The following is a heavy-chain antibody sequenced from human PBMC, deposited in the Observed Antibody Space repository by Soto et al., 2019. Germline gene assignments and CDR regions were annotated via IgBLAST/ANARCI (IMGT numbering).Heavy chain of an antibody. Sequence: PGGSLRLSYEATGLTYSSYAMSWDRQATGKGLEWVAKIKQCGSEKLYAVSVKGRFAVSRDNAKNSLYLQMNSLRAEDTAVYYCARDFTDDAFDIWGQGTMVTVSS. J-gene: IGHJ3*02. CDR3: ARDFTDDAFDI. V-gene: IGHV3-7*03. CDR2: IKQCGSEK. CDR1: GLTYSSYA.